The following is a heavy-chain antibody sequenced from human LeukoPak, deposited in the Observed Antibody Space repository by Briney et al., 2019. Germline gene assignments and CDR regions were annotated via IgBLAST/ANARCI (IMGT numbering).Heavy chain of an antibody. CDR3: ATVGRRQLVHYYFDY. D-gene: IGHD6-6*01. CDR2: INPSGGST. Sequence: AAVKVSCKASGYTFTSYYMHWVRQAPGQGLEWMGIINPSGGSTSYAQKFQGRVTMTRDTSTSTVYMELSSLRSEDTAVYYCATVGRRQLVHYYFDYWGQGTLVTVSS. V-gene: IGHV1-46*01. CDR1: GYTFTSYY. J-gene: IGHJ4*02.